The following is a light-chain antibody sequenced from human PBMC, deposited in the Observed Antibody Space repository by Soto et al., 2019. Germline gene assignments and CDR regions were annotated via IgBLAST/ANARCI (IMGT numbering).Light chain of an antibody. Sequence: QSVLTQPPSASGSAGQSVTISCTGTSTDVGGYNYVSWYQQHPGKAPKLMIYEVSKRPSGVPDRFSGSKSGNTASLPVSGLQAEDEADYYCSSYAGNNIHYVFGTGTKVTVL. CDR2: EVS. J-gene: IGLJ1*01. CDR1: STDVGGYNY. CDR3: SSYAGNNIHYV. V-gene: IGLV2-8*01.